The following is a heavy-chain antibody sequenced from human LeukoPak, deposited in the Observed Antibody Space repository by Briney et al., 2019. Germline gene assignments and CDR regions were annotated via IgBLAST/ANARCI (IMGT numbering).Heavy chain of an antibody. D-gene: IGHD7-27*01. CDR3: ARDNSGPFDY. CDR2: IYSGGST. V-gene: IGHV3-66*02. J-gene: IGHJ4*02. CDR1: GFTVISNY. Sequence: GGSLRLSCAASGFTVISNYMSWVRQAPGKGLEWVSVIYSGGSTYYADSVKGRFTISRDNSNNTLYLQMNSLRAEDTAVYYCARDNSGPFDYWGQGTMVSVSS.